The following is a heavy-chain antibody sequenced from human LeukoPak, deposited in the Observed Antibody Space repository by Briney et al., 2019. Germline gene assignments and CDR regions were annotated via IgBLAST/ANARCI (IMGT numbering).Heavy chain of an antibody. CDR1: GFTFSSYG. J-gene: IGHJ4*02. CDR3: AREEYDNGGYYVY. CDR2: ISYDGSNK. V-gene: IGHV3-30*03. Sequence: PGRSLRLSCAASGFTFSSYGMHWFRQAPGKGLEWVAVISYDGSNKYYADSVKGRFTISRDNSKNTVSLQMNSLRAEDTAVYYCAREEYDNGGYYVYWGQGTLVTVSS. D-gene: IGHD3-22*01.